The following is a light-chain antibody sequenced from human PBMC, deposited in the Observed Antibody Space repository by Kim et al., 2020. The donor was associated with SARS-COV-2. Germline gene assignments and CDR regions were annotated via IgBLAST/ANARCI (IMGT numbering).Light chain of an antibody. CDR1: QSLLHSNGYNY. CDR2: LGS. CDR3: MQALQTPRT. Sequence: DIVMTQSPLSLPVTPGEPASISCRSSQSLLHSNGYNYLDWYLQKPGQSPQLLIYLGSNRASGVPDRFSGSGSGTDFTLKISRVGAEDVGVYYCMQALQTPRTFGQGTRLEIK. J-gene: IGKJ5*01. V-gene: IGKV2-28*01.